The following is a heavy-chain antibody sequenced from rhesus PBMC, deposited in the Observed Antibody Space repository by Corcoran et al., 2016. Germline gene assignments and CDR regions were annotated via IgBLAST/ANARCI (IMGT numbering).Heavy chain of an antibody. V-gene: IGHV4S5*01. D-gene: IGHD1-38*01. Sequence: QVQLQETGPGLVKPSEPLSLTCAVSGGSIRGYSWHWIPQPPGKGLEWMGYIGGSSGSTYYNPSLKSRVTISTDTSKNQCSLKLSSVTAADTAVYYCARDLIAHSWDYWGQGVLVTVSS. J-gene: IGHJ4*01. CDR3: ARDLIAHSWDY. CDR2: IGGSSGST. CDR1: GGSIRGYS.